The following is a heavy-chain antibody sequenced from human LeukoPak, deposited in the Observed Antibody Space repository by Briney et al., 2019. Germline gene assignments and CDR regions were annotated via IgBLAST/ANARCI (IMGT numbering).Heavy chain of an antibody. CDR2: ISYEGSVT. CDR3: ATYGGNSLVYY. J-gene: IGHJ4*02. D-gene: IGHD4-23*01. Sequence: GKSLRLSCAASGFTFSNYAFHWVRQPPGKGLEWAAVISYEGSVTYYADSVKGRFTISRDNSKNTLYLQMNSLRAEDTAVYYCATYGGNSLVYYWGQGTLVTVSS. V-gene: IGHV3-30*04. CDR1: GFTFSNYA.